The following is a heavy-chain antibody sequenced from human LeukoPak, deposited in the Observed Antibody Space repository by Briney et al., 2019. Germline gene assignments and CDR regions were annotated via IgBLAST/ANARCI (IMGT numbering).Heavy chain of an antibody. CDR1: GGSVSSGNYY. CDR3: ARGRPPRWYCSSTSCYWDYYYYGMDV. Sequence: SETLSLTCSVSGGSVSSGNYYWSWIRQPPGKGLEWIGYIYYSGSTNYNPSLKSRVTISVDTSKNQFSLKLSSVTAADTAVYYCARGRPPRWYCSSTSCYWDYYYYGMDVWGQGTTVTVSS. J-gene: IGHJ6*02. D-gene: IGHD2-2*01. CDR2: IYYSGST. V-gene: IGHV4-61*01.